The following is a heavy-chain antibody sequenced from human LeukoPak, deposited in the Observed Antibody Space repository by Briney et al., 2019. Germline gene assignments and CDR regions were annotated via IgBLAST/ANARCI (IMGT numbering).Heavy chain of an antibody. J-gene: IGHJ4*02. CDR2: ISAYNGNT. Sequence: ASVKVSCKASGYTFTSYGISWVRQAPGQGLEWMGWISAYNGNTNYAQKLQGRVTMTTDTSTSTAYMELSSLRSEDTAVYYCATYTERGWVGAHDYWGQGTLVTVSS. CDR1: GYTFTSYG. D-gene: IGHD1-26*01. V-gene: IGHV1-18*01. CDR3: ATYTERGWVGAHDY.